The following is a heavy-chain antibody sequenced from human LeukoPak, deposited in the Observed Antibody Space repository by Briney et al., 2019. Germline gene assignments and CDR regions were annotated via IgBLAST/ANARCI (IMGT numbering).Heavy chain of an antibody. J-gene: IGHJ4*02. Sequence: ASVKVSCKASGSTFTNHAMNWVRQAPGQGLEWMGIINPSGGSTSYAQKFQGRVTMTRDTSTSTVYMELSSLRSEDTAVYYCARDGEGGWFLDYWGQGTLVTVSS. CDR3: ARDGEGGWFLDY. CDR1: GSTFTNHA. D-gene: IGHD3-10*01. CDR2: INPSGGST. V-gene: IGHV1-46*01.